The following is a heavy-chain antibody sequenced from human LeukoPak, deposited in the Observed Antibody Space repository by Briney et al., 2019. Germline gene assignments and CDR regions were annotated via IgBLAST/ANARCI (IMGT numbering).Heavy chain of an antibody. Sequence: GGSLRLSCAASGFTFSSYSMNWVRQAPGKGLEWVSSISSSSSYIYYADSVKGRFTISRDNAKSSLYLQMNSLRAEDTAVYYCARGGVGTMVRGVIITDYYYYGMDVWGQGTTVTVSS. V-gene: IGHV3-21*01. J-gene: IGHJ6*02. D-gene: IGHD3-10*01. CDR3: ARGGVGTMVRGVIITDYYYYGMDV. CDR1: GFTFSSYS. CDR2: ISSSSSYI.